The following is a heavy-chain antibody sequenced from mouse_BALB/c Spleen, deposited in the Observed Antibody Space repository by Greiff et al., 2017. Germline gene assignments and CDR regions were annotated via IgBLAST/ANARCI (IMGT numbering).Heavy chain of an antibody. J-gene: IGHJ1*01. V-gene: IGHV1S56*01. CDR3: ARSGRYDPYWYFDV. D-gene: IGHD2-14*01. CDR2: IYPGNVNT. CDR1: GYTFTSYY. Sequence: VKLMESGPELVKPGASVRISCKASGYTFTSYYIHWVKQRPGQGLEWIGWIYPGNVNTKYNEKFKGKATLTADKSSSTAYMQLSSLTSEDSAVYFCARSGRYDPYWYFDVWGAGTTVTVSS.